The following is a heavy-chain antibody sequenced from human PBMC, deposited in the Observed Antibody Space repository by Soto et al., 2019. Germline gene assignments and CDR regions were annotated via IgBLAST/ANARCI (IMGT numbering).Heavy chain of an antibody. V-gene: IGHV4-39*01. J-gene: IGHJ6*02. CDR1: GYSVSSSDYY. CDR2: MFYSGLT. D-gene: IGHD2-15*01. Sequence: QLHLQDSGPGLVKPSETLSLTCSVSGYSVSSSDYYWAWIRQPPGKGLEWIGSMFYSGLTYYNPSLKSRVTLSVDTSKNQFSVRLNSVTAADTAVYYCAPLSVSLSGPYGIHVWGQGTTVTVSS. CDR3: APLSVSLSGPYGIHV.